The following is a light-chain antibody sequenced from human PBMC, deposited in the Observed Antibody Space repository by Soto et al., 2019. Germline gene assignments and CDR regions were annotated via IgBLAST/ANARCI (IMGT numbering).Light chain of an antibody. Sequence: AIRMTQSPSSLSASTGDRVTITCRASQGISSYFAWYQQKPGKAPKLLIYAASTLQSGVPSRFSGSGSGTDGSMSSSWVQSKVFATYYGDEYYNKKWTFGQGSKVEIK. V-gene: IGKV1-8*01. CDR1: QGISSY. J-gene: IGKJ1*01. CDR2: AAS. CDR3: DEYYNKKWT.